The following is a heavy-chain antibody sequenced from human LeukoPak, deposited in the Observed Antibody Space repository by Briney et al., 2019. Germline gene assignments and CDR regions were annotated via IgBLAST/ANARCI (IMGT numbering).Heavy chain of an antibody. Sequence: GASVKVSCKASGGTFSSYAISWVRQAPGQGLEWMGGIIPIFGTANYAQKFQGRVTITADESTSTAYMELSSLRSEDTAVYYCARSVDYDSSGYYSFDYWGQGTLVTVSS. D-gene: IGHD3-22*01. CDR1: GGTFSSYA. V-gene: IGHV1-69*13. J-gene: IGHJ4*02. CDR3: ARSVDYDSSGYYSFDY. CDR2: IIPIFGTA.